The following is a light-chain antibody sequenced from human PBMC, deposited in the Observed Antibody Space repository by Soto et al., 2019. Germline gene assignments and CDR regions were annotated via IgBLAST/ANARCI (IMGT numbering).Light chain of an antibody. CDR1: QGISSY. CDR3: QQLNSYLPLT. J-gene: IGKJ4*01. V-gene: IGKV1-9*01. CDR2: AAS. Sequence: DIQLTQSPSFLSASVGDRVTITCLARQGISSYLAWYQQKPGKAPKLLIYAASTLQSGVPSRFSGSGSGTEFTLTISRLQPEDFATYYCQQLNSYLPLTFGGGTKVEIK.